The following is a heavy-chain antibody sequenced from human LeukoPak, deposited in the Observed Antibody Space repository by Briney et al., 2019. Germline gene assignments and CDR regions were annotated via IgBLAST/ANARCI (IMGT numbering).Heavy chain of an antibody. CDR1: GFTFSSYE. D-gene: IGHD3-22*01. CDR3: ARGAYYYDSSGYYGAFDI. V-gene: IGHV3-48*03. Sequence: GGSLRLSCAASGFTFSSYEMNWVRQAPGKGLEWVSYISSSGSIIYYVDSVKGRYTISRDSAKNSLYLQMNSLRAEDTAVYYCARGAYYYDSSGYYGAFDIWGQGTMVTVSS. J-gene: IGHJ3*02. CDR2: ISSSGSII.